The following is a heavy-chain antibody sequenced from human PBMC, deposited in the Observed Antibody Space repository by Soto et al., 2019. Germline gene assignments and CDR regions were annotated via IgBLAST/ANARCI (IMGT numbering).Heavy chain of an antibody. CDR1: GFSLSTSGMR. CDR2: IDWDDDK. Sequence: PTLVNPTQTLTLTCTFSGFSLSTSGMRVSWIRQPPGKALEWLARIDWDDDKLYSTSLKTRLTISKDTSKNQVVLTMTNMDPVDTATYYCARSIVAAGNRWFDPWGQGTLVTVSS. V-gene: IGHV2-70*04. J-gene: IGHJ5*02. CDR3: ARSIVAAGNRWFDP. D-gene: IGHD6-13*01.